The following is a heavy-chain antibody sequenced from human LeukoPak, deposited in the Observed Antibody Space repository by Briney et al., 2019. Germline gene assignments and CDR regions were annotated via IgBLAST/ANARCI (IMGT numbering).Heavy chain of an antibody. CDR3: ARDWGSRGSYYYLDY. J-gene: IGHJ4*02. CDR1: GYTFTSYG. Sequence: ASVKVSCKASGYTFTSYGISWVRQAPGQGLEWMGWISAYNGNTNYAQKLQGRVTMTTDTSTSTAYMELRSLRSDDTAVYYCARDWGSRGSYYYLDYWGQGTLVTVSS. V-gene: IGHV1-18*01. D-gene: IGHD1-26*01. CDR2: ISAYNGNT.